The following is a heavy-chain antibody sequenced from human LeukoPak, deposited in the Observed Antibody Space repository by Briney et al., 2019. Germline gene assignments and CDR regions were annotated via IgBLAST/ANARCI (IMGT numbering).Heavy chain of an antibody. CDR3: ARDATRGGDFDS. CDR2: IKEDGSKT. J-gene: IGHJ4*02. CDR1: GFSFREYW. V-gene: IGHV3-7*01. D-gene: IGHD2-15*01. Sequence: GGSLGLSCVGSGFSFREYWMGWLRQAPGKGLEWVGNIKEDGSKTYYVDSVKGRFTISRDNAKNSLYLQMYSLGADDTAVYYCARDATRGGDFDSWGQGTLVTVSS.